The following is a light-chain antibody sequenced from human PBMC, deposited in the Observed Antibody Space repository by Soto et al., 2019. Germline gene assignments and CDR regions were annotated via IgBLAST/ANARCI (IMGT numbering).Light chain of an antibody. CDR2: SND. CDR3: AAWDDSLNGHVV. Sequence: QSVLTQPPSASGTPGQRVTISCSGGTSNVGSNTVNWYQRLPGTAPKLLIHSNDQRPSGVSDRFSGSKSGTSASLAISGLQSEDEADYYCAAWDDSLNGHVVFGGGTKLTVL. J-gene: IGLJ2*01. CDR1: TSNVGSNT. V-gene: IGLV1-44*01.